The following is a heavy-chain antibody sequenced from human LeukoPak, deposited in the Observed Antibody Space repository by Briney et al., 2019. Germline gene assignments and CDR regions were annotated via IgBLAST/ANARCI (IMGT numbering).Heavy chain of an antibody. D-gene: IGHD3-3*01. CDR3: ARSTIFGMYYFDY. J-gene: IGHJ4*02. V-gene: IGHV4-4*07. CDR2: IYTSGST. CDR1: GGSISSYY. Sequence: SETLSLTCTVSGGSISSYYWSWLRQPAGKGLEWIGRIYTSGSTNYNPSLKSRVTISVDTSKNQFSLKLSSVTAADTAVYYCARSTIFGMYYFDYWGQGTLVTVSS.